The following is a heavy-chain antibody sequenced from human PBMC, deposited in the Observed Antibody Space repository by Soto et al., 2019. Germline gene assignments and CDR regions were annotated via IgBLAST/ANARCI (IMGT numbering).Heavy chain of an antibody. V-gene: IGHV3-23*01. D-gene: IGHD6-6*01. Sequence: EVQLLESGGGLVQPGESLRLSCAASGFTFSSYAMSWVRQAPGKGLEWVSVISGSAGSTYYADSVKGRFTISRDNSKNTLDLQMNSLRAEDTAVYYCATRSSSSTFDYWGQGTLVTVSS. CDR3: ATRSSSSTFDY. CDR1: GFTFSSYA. CDR2: ISGSAGST. J-gene: IGHJ4*02.